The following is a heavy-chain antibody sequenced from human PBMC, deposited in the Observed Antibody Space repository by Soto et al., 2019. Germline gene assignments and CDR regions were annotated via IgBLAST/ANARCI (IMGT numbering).Heavy chain of an antibody. V-gene: IGHV4-39*01. Sequence: PSETLSLTCSVSGDSISKISYYWAWIRQPPGKGLEGIGSIYYRGRTYHNPSLKSRVTMSVDTSKNQFSLNLSSVTASDRAVYFCARRGSQSYMAPTPYFDTGGQGALVPVSS. D-gene: IGHD3-16*01. J-gene: IGHJ4*02. CDR1: GDSISKISYY. CDR2: IYYRGRT. CDR3: ARRGSQSYMAPTPYFDT.